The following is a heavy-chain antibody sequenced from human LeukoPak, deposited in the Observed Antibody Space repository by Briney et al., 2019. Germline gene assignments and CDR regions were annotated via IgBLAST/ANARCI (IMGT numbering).Heavy chain of an antibody. Sequence: GGSLRLSCSASGFNFRSYGMNWVRQAPGQGLEWLSSISSGGDNIYYADSLKARFTISRDNTKNSIYLQMSSLSAEDTAIYYCARDTVRGWLYDMDVWGQGTTVTVSS. CDR3: ARDTVRGWLYDMDV. D-gene: IGHD3-10*01. V-gene: IGHV3-21*01. CDR1: GFNFRSYG. CDR2: ISSGGDNI. J-gene: IGHJ6*02.